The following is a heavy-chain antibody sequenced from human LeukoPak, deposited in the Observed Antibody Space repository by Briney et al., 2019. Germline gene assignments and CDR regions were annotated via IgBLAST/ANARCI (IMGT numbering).Heavy chain of an antibody. D-gene: IGHD5-18*01. J-gene: IGHJ4*02. CDR3: AREYSYGPDLDY. CDR1: GYTFTGYY. Sequence: ASVKVSCKASGYTFTGYYMHWVRQAPGQGLEWMGWINPNSGGTNYAQEFQGRVTMTRDTSISTAYMELSRLRSDDTAVYYCAREYSYGPDLDYWGQGTLVTVFS. V-gene: IGHV1-2*02. CDR2: INPNSGGT.